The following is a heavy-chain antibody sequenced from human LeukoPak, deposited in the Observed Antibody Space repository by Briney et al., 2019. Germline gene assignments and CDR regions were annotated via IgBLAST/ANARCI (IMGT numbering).Heavy chain of an antibody. CDR1: GDSVSSNSAA. V-gene: IGHV6-1*01. CDR2: AYYRSKWYN. Sequence: SQTLSLTCAISGDSVSSNSAAWNWIRQSPSRGLEWLGRAYYRSKWYNDYAVSVKSRITINPDTSKNQFSLQLNSVTPEDTAGYYCAESYGSGNPTDYWGQGTLVTVSS. J-gene: IGHJ4*02. D-gene: IGHD3-10*01. CDR3: AESYGSGNPTDY.